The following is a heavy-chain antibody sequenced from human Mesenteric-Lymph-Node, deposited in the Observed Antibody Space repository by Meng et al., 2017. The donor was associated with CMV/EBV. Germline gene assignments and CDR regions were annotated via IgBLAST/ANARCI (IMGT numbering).Heavy chain of an antibody. CDR3: ARMETSGAFDI. J-gene: IGHJ3*02. Sequence: SETLSLTCAVYGGSFRGYYWSWIRQPPGKGLEWIGEINHSGSTNYNPSLKSRVTISVDTSKNQFSLKLSSVTAADTAVYYCARMETSGAFDIWGQGTMVTVSS. CDR2: INHSGST. V-gene: IGHV4-34*01. CDR1: GGSFRGYY. D-gene: IGHD3-10*01.